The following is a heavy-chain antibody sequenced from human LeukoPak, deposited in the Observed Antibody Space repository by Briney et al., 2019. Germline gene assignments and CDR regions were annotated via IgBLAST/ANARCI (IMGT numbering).Heavy chain of an antibody. J-gene: IGHJ5*02. CDR2: INPNSGGT. D-gene: IGHD1-1*01. CDR1: GYTFTVYY. V-gene: IGHV1-2*04. CDR3: ARGLLTRSGWFDP. Sequence: GASVTVSCKASGYTFTVYYMHWVRQAPGQGLEWMGWINPNSGGTNYAQKFQGWVTTTRDTSISTAYMELSRLRSDDTAVYYCARGLLTRSGWFDPWGQGTLVTVSS.